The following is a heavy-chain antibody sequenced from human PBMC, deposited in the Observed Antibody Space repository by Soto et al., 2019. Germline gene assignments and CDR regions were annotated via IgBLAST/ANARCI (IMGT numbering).Heavy chain of an antibody. CDR1: GFTFSSYA. D-gene: IGHD2-15*01. CDR3: AKDLHIVVVVAATRGWFDP. Sequence: GGSLRLSCAASGFTFSSYAMSWVRQAPGKGLEWVSAISGSGGSTYYADSVKGRFTISRDNSKNTLYLQMNSLRAEDTAVYYCAKDLHIVVVVAATRGWFDPWGQGTLVTVSS. CDR2: ISGSGGST. V-gene: IGHV3-23*01. J-gene: IGHJ5*02.